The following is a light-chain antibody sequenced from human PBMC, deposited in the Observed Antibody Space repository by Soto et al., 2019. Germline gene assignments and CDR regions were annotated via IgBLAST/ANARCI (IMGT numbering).Light chain of an antibody. V-gene: IGKV1-5*03. CDR2: KAS. Sequence: DIQMTQSPSTLSASVGDRVTITCRASQSITTWLAWYQQKPGRAPQLLIYKASRLEGGVPSTFSGSGSGTAFTLTISSLQPDDFATYYCQQYNTYPRTFGQGTKVEIK. CDR3: QQYNTYPRT. J-gene: IGKJ1*01. CDR1: QSITTW.